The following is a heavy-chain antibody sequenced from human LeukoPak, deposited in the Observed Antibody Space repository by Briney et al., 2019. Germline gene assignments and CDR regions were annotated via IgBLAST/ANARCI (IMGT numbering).Heavy chain of an antibody. CDR3: AVTAAGTPY. V-gene: IGHV4-34*01. J-gene: IGHJ4*02. Sequence: PSETLSLTCAVYGGSFSGYYWSWLRQPPGKGLAWIGEINHSGSTNYNPSLKSRVTISVDTPKNQFSLKLSSVAAADTAVYYCAVTAAGTPYWGQGTLVTVSS. CDR1: GGSFSGYY. CDR2: INHSGST. D-gene: IGHD6-13*01.